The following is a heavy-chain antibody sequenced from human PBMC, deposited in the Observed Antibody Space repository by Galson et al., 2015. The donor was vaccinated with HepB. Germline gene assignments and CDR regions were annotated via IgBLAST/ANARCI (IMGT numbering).Heavy chain of an antibody. Sequence: SETLSLTCAVSGDSIRSSNWWSWVRQPPGKGLEWIGEIYHSGSTDYNPSLKSRVTISGDKSKNQFSLTLTSVTAADTAVYYCARVRRFIYTFRPSHFDYWGQGTLVTVSS. CDR3: ARVRRFIYTFRPSHFDY. CDR1: GDSIRSSNW. D-gene: IGHD2/OR15-2a*01. J-gene: IGHJ4*02. CDR2: IYHSGST. V-gene: IGHV4-4*02.